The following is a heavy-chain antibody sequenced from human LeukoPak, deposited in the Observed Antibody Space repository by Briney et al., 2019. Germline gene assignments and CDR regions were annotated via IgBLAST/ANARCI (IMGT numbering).Heavy chain of an antibody. D-gene: IGHD6-19*01. V-gene: IGHV3-23*05. CDR3: SKDVVPDSGWDLDY. J-gene: IGHJ4*02. Sequence: GGSLRLSCTASGFSFSTYSMTWVRQGPGKGLEWVSSIYNSGSKTFYADSVKGRFTISRDNSKNALYLQMNSLTAEDTAIYYCSKDVVPDSGWDLDYWGQGTLVTVSS. CDR2: IYNSGSKT. CDR1: GFSFSTYS.